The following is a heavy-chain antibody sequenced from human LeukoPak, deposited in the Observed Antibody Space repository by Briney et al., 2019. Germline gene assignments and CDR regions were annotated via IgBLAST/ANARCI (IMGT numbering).Heavy chain of an antibody. J-gene: IGHJ4*02. D-gene: IGHD6-13*01. V-gene: IGHV3-21*01. Sequence: PGGSLRLSCAASGFTFSSYSMNWVRQAPGKGLEWVSSISSSSSYIHYADSVKGRFIISRDNAKNSLYLQMNSLRVEDTAVYYCARVGRGSSWYTRSYYFDYWGQGTLVTVSS. CDR1: GFTFSSYS. CDR3: ARVGRGSSWYTRSYYFDY. CDR2: ISSSSSYI.